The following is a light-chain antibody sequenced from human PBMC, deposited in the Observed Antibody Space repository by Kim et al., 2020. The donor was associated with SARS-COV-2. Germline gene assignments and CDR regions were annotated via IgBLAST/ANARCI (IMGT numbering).Light chain of an antibody. V-gene: IGLV1-44*01. CDR2: GNS. CDR1: SSNIGINI. CDR3: AAWDDSLNVWV. Sequence: GQMVTISCSGSSSNIGINIVSWFQQLPGTAPKLLIYGNSQRPSGVPDRFSGSKSGTSASLAISGLQSEDEADYYCAAWDDSLNVWVLGGGTKLTVL. J-gene: IGLJ3*02.